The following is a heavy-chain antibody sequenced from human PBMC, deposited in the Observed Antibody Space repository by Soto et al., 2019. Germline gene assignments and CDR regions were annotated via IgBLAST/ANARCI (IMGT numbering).Heavy chain of an antibody. J-gene: IGHJ3*01. CDR2: INPNRGGT. V-gene: IGHV1-2*02. Sequence: QVHLVQSGAEVKKPGASMRVSCKASGYTFTDYYIHWVRQAPGQGLEWMGWINPNRGGTSYAQKFQGRGTMIRDASGRTAYLDLTSLRSEDTAVYYCATCYDDATGKEVFDVGGQGTLVSFSS. D-gene: IGHD5-12*01. CDR1: GYTFTDYY. CDR3: ATCYDDATGKEVFDV.